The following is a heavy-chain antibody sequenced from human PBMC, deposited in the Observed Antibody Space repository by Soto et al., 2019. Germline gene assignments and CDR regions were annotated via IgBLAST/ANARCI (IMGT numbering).Heavy chain of an antibody. J-gene: IGHJ6*03. Sequence: SETLSLTCTVSGGSISSYYWSWIRQPPGKGLEWIGYIYYSGSTNYNPSLKSRVTISVDTSKNQFSLKLRSVTAADKAVYYCARVPSKAGTIFGVVNHIDYYYYYMDVWGKGTTVTVSS. CDR2: IYYSGST. CDR3: ARVPSKAGTIFGVVNHIDYYYYYMDV. D-gene: IGHD3-3*01. V-gene: IGHV4-59*01. CDR1: GGSISSYY.